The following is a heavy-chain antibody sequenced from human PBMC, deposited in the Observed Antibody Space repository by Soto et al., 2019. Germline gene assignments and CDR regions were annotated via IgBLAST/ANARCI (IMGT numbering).Heavy chain of an antibody. CDR3: ARVKIAVGPTIDTLFKWVDP. CDR1: GYTFTSYG. J-gene: IGHJ5*02. D-gene: IGHD2-15*01. V-gene: IGHV1-18*01. CDR2: ISAYNGNT. Sequence: ASVKVSCKASGYTFTSYGISWVRQAPGQGLEWMGWISAYNGNTNYAQKLQGRVTMTTDTSTSTAYMELRSLRSDDTATYYCARVKIAVGPTIDTLFKWVDPWGQGILVTVSS.